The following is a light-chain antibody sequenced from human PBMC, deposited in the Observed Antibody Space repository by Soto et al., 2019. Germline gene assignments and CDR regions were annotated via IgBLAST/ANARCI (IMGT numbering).Light chain of an antibody. Sequence: ETVLTQSPGTLSLSPGERATLSCRASQSVSSSYIAWYQQKPGQAPRLLIYGASTKATGIPDRFSGSGSGIDFTLTISRLEPEGLAVYYCQQFGTSPWTFGQGNKVEMK. CDR3: QQFGTSPWT. J-gene: IGKJ1*01. V-gene: IGKV3-20*01. CDR2: GAS. CDR1: QSVSSSY.